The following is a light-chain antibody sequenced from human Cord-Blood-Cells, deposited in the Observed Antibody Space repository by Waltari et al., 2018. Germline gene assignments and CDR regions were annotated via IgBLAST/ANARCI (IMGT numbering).Light chain of an antibody. V-gene: IGLV2-23*02. J-gene: IGLJ2*01. CDR2: EVS. Sequence: QSALTQPASVSGYPGQSITISCPGTSRAVGSYNLVSWYQQHPGKAPKLMIYEVSKRPSGVSNRFSGSKSGNTASLTISGLQAEDEADYYCCSYAGSSTFVVFGGGTKLTVL. CDR1: SRAVGSYNL. CDR3: CSYAGSSTFVV.